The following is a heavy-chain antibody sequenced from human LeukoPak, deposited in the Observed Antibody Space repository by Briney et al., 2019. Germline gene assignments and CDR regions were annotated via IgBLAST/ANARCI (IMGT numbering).Heavy chain of an antibody. CDR1: GFTVSSNY. D-gene: IGHD3-22*01. V-gene: IGHV3-66*01. CDR3: ARDENYDSTH. CDR2: IHSGGST. Sequence: PGGSLRLSCAASGFTVSSNYMSWVRQAPGKGLEWVSVIHSGGSTYYADSVKGRFTISRGNSKNTLYLQMNSLRAEDTAVYYCARDENYDSTHWGQGTLVTVSS. J-gene: IGHJ4*02.